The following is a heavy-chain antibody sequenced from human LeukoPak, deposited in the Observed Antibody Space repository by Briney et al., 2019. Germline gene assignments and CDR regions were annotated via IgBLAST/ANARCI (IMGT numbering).Heavy chain of an antibody. CDR1: GFTFSSYA. D-gene: IGHD6-13*01. CDR3: AKGTWQQLVYVYFQH. CDR2: ISGSGGSI. V-gene: IGHV3-23*01. J-gene: IGHJ1*01. Sequence: PGGSLRLSCAASGFTFSSYAMSWVRQAPGKGLEWVSAISGSGGSIYYADSVKGRFTISRDNSKNTLYLQMNSLRAEDTAVYYCAKGTWQQLVYVYFQHWGQGTLVTVSS.